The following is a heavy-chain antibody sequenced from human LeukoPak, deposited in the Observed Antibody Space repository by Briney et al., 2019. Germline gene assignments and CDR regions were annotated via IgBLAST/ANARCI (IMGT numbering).Heavy chain of an antibody. CDR3: ARDKMIVVAPPYYYYGMDV. Sequence: SETLSLTCTVSSGSISSGGYYWSWIRQHPGKGLEWIGYIYYSGSTYYNPSLKSRVTISVDTSKNQFSLKLSSVTAADTAVYYCARDKMIVVAPPYYYYGMDVWGQGTTVTVSS. CDR2: IYYSGST. CDR1: SGSISSGGYY. V-gene: IGHV4-31*03. J-gene: IGHJ6*02. D-gene: IGHD3-22*01.